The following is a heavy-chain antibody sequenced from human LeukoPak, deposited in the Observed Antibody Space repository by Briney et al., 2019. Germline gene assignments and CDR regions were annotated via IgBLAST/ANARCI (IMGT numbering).Heavy chain of an antibody. Sequence: PSETLSLTCTVSGGSISSSSYYWGWIRQPAGKGLEWIGRIYTSGSTNYNPSLKSRVTMSVDTSKNQFSLKLSSVTAADTAVYYCAINDYNDYVYAFDIWGQGTMVTVSS. J-gene: IGHJ3*02. CDR2: IYTSGST. CDR3: AINDYNDYVYAFDI. D-gene: IGHD4-11*01. V-gene: IGHV4-61*02. CDR1: GGSISSSSYY.